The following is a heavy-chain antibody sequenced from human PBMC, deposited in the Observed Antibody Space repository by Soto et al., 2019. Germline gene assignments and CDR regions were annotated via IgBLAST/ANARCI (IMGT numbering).Heavy chain of an antibody. V-gene: IGHV4-39*01. CDR3: ATNRETHYYDSSGYHRLDY. D-gene: IGHD3-22*01. CDR2: IYYNGNT. CDR1: GGSISSGSYY. J-gene: IGHJ4*02. Sequence: PSETLSLTCTVSGGSISSGSYYWGWIRHPPGKGLEWIGSIYYNGNTYYNPSLKSRVTISVDTSKNQFSLKLSSVTAADMAVYYCATNRETHYYDSSGYHRLDYWGQGTLVTVSS.